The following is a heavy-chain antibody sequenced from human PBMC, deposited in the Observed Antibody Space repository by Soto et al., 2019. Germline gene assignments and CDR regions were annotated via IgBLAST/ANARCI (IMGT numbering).Heavy chain of an antibody. CDR2: IIPIFGTA. V-gene: IGHV1-69*01. CDR1: EGTFSSYA. CDR3: ARDLRGYCSGGSCYSLHY. D-gene: IGHD2-15*01. J-gene: IGHJ4*02. Sequence: QVQLVQTGAEVNKPGSSVKVSCKASEGTFSSYAISWLRQAPGQGLEWMGEIIPIFGTANYAQKFQGRVKVAADESKSKAYMELSRLRSEDKAVYDCARDLRGYCSGGSCYSLHYCGQGTLVTAS.